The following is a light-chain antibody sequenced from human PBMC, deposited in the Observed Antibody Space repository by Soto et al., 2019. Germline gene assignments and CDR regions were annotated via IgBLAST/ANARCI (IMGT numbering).Light chain of an antibody. CDR1: QSVSSSY. V-gene: IGKV3-20*01. CDR2: DAS. J-gene: IGKJ1*01. Sequence: EIVLTQSPGTLSLSPGERATLSCRASQSVSSSYLAWYQQKPGQAPRLLIYDASSRATGIPDRFSGSGSGTYFTLTISRLAPEDFAVYYCQQYGSSPPWTFGQGTKVEIK. CDR3: QQYGSSPPWT.